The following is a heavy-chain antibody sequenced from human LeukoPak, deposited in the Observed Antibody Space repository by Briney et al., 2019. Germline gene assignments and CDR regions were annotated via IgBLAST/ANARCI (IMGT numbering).Heavy chain of an antibody. CDR2: IKGDGSST. Sequence: GGSLRLSCAASGFTFSYYWMHWVRQAPGKGLVWVSRIKGDGSSTSYAGSVKGRFTISRDNSKNTLYLQMNSLRADDTAVYYCAKEGRQSSSSWYQDYFDYWGQGTLVTVSS. CDR1: GFTFSYYW. CDR3: AKEGRQSSSSWYQDYFDY. V-gene: IGHV3-74*01. D-gene: IGHD6-13*01. J-gene: IGHJ4*02.